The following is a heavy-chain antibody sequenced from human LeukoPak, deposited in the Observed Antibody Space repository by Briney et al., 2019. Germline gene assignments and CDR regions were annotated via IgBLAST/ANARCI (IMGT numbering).Heavy chain of an antibody. J-gene: IGHJ6*02. Sequence: ASVKVSCKASGYTFTSYYMHWVRQAPGQGLEWMGIINPSGGSTSYAQKFQGRVTMTRDTSTSTVYMELSSLRSEDTAVYYCARELRSTLSGGLYYYYGMDVWGQGTTVTVSS. CDR1: GYTFTSYY. V-gene: IGHV1-46*01. D-gene: IGHD3-9*01. CDR3: ARELRSTLSGGLYYYYGMDV. CDR2: INPSGGST.